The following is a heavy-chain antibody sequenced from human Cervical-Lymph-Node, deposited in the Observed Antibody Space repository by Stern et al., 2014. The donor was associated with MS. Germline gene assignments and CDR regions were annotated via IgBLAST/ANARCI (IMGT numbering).Heavy chain of an antibody. CDR1: GDKINTYW. V-gene: IGHV5-51*01. J-gene: IGHJ3*01. CDR2: VHFGDSET. Sequence: EVQLVESGAQVKKPGESLKISCKGAGDKINTYWIAWARQVPGKGLEWMGIVHFGDSETKYSPSFEGQVTISADKSMNTAYLQRRGLKASDSGMYYCAKLDAAGKGDSFDVWGQGTMVTVSS. CDR3: AKLDAAGKGDSFDV. D-gene: IGHD6-25*01.